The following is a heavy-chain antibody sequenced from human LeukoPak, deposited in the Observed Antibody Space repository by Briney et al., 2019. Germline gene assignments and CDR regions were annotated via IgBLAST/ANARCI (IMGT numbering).Heavy chain of an antibody. CDR2: ISGSGGST. J-gene: IGHJ4*02. CDR3: AKDKAPRAPVGDY. Sequence: GGSLRLSCAASGFPFSSYAMTWVRLSPGKGLEWVSAISGSGGSTYYADSVKGRFTISRDNSKNTLYLQMNSLRAEDTAVYYCAKDKAPRAPVGDYWGQGTLVTVSS. D-gene: IGHD1-26*01. CDR1: GFPFSSYA. V-gene: IGHV3-23*01.